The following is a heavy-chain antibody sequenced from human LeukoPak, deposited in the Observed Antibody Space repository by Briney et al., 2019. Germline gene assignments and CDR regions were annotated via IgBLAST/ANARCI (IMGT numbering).Heavy chain of an antibody. D-gene: IGHD5-12*01. CDR2: ISSSGSTM. J-gene: IGHJ4*02. V-gene: IGHV3-11*01. CDR3: ARDPGSGYEEHFDY. CDR1: GFIFSDYY. Sequence: GGSLRLSCTASGFIFSDYYMSWIRQAPGKGLEWVSYISSSGSTMYYTDSVKGRFTISRDNAKDSLYLQMNSLGAEDTAVYYCARDPGSGYEEHFDYWGQGTLVTVSS.